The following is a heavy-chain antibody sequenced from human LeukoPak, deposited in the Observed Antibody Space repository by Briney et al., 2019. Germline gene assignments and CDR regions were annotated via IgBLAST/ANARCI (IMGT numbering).Heavy chain of an antibody. CDR2: INTGNGNT. CDR1: GYTFTIHS. V-gene: IGHV1-3*04. J-gene: IGHJ5*02. D-gene: IGHD5-18*01. Sequence: ASVNVSCTASGYTFTIHSMHWVRQAPGQRLEWMGWINTGNGNTKYSQKFQGRVTVTRDTSASTAYMELSSLRSEDTAVYYCARCGYSDGWSCDHWGQGTLVTVSS. CDR3: ARCGYSDGWSCDH.